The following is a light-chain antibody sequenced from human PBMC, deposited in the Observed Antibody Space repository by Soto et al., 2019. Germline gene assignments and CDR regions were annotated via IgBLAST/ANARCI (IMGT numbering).Light chain of an antibody. Sequence: DIQMTQSPSSLSAFVGDRVTITCQASQGINIDLNWYQHKLEKAPKLLIYDASTLETGVPSRFSGSGSGTEFTFTITSLQPEDIGTYYCQQYGDLPFSFGPGTKVAI. V-gene: IGKV1-33*01. J-gene: IGKJ3*01. CDR1: QGINID. CDR2: DAS. CDR3: QQYGDLPFS.